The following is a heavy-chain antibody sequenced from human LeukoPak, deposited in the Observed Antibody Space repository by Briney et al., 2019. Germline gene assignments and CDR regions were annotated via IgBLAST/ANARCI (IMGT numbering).Heavy chain of an antibody. CDR2: IFYSGST. D-gene: IGHD2-21*02. Sequence: SETLSLTCTVSGGSIKSSTDYFWGWIRQPPGKGLEWIGSIFYSGSTYYNPSLKSRVTMSVDTSKNQFSLTLSSVTAADTAVYYCARRDDFNAYWGQRTLVTVSS. CDR1: GGSIKSSTDY. V-gene: IGHV4-39*01. J-gene: IGHJ4*02. CDR3: ARRDDFNAY.